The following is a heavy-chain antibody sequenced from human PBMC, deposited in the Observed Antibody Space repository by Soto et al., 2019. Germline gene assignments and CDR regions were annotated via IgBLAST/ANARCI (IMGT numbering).Heavy chain of an antibody. Sequence: QVQLVQSGAEVKKPGASVKVSCKASGYTFTSYDINWVRQATGQGLEWMGWMNPNCGNTGYAQKFQGRVTITRNTAISTAYMELSRLRSEDTAVYYCAREHSSSWRFDYWGQGTLVTVSS. CDR2: MNPNCGNT. CDR3: AREHSSSWRFDY. J-gene: IGHJ4*02. V-gene: IGHV1-8*01. D-gene: IGHD6-13*01. CDR1: GYTFTSYD.